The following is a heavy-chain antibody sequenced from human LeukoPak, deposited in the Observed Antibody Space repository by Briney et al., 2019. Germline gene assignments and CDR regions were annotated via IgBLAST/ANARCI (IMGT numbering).Heavy chain of an antibody. V-gene: IGHV4-39*02. CDR1: GGSISSSSYY. CDR2: IYYSGST. CDR3: ARDGRGYYDILTGPYYFDY. J-gene: IGHJ4*02. Sequence: SETLSLTCTVSGGSISSSSYYWGWIRQPPGKGLEWIGSIYYSGSTYYNPSLKSRVTISVDTSKNQFSLKLSSVTAADTAVYYCARDGRGYYDILTGPYYFDYWGQGTLVTVSS. D-gene: IGHD3-9*01.